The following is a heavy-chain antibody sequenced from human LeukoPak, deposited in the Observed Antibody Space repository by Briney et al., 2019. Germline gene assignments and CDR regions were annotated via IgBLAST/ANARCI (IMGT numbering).Heavy chain of an antibody. Sequence: PSETLSLTCAVYGGSFSGYYWSWIRQPPGKGLEWIGEINHSGSTNYNPSLKSRVTISVDTSKNQFSLKLSSVTAADTAVYYCAREAADGYNLKWFDPWGQGTLVTVSS. CDR2: INHSGST. CDR3: AREAADGYNLKWFDP. D-gene: IGHD5-24*01. CDR1: GGSFSGYY. V-gene: IGHV4-34*01. J-gene: IGHJ5*02.